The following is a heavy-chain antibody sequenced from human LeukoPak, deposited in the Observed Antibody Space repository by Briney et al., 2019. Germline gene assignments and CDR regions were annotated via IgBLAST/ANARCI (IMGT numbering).Heavy chain of an antibody. CDR1: GYSFTTYW. V-gene: IGHV5-10-1*01. CDR3: ARHAKAYGSSCDY. D-gene: IGHD6-13*01. Sequence: GESLKIPCKGSGYSFTTYWISWVRQMPGKGLEWMGRIDPSDSYTNYSASFQGHVTISADKSFSTAYLQWTSLKASDTAMYYCARHAKAYGSSCDYWGQGTLVTVS. J-gene: IGHJ4*02. CDR2: IDPSDSYT.